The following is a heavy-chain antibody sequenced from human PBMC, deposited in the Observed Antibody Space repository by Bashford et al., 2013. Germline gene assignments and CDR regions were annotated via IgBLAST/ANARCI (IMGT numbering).Heavy chain of an antibody. J-gene: IGHJ4*02. Sequence: SETLSLTCTVSGGSIDSGTYHWSWIRQPAGKGLEWIGRMHSSGSAKYNPSLKSRVTISVDTSKNQFSLTLTSVTAADTAVYYCATTRSGGQFGLPIFDYWGQGSLVTVSS. CDR2: MHSSGSA. CDR3: ATTRSGGQFGLPIFDY. V-gene: IGHV4-61*02. CDR1: GGSIDSGTYH. D-gene: IGHD3-10*01.